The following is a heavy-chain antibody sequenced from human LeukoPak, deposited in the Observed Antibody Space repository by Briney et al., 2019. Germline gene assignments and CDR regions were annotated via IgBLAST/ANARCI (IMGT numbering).Heavy chain of an antibody. J-gene: IGHJ4*02. Sequence: QSGGSLRLSCAASGFTFSDYYMSWIRQAPGKGLEWVSAISGSGGSTYYADSVKGRFTISRDNSKNTLYLQMNSLRAEDTAVYYCAKVQEEQWLVDYWGQGTLVTDSS. CDR1: GFTFSDYY. D-gene: IGHD6-19*01. V-gene: IGHV3-23*01. CDR3: AKVQEEQWLVDY. CDR2: ISGSGGST.